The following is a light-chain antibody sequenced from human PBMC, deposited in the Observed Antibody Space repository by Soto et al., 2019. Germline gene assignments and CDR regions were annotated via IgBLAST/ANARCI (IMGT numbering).Light chain of an antibody. CDR2: GNF. Sequence: QSVLTQPPSVSGAPGQRVTISCDGGSSSIGAGYDVHWYQQLPGTAPKLLIYGNFNRPSGVPDRFSGSKSGTSASLAITGLQAGDEADYYSQSYDSSLSGVVFGGGTKLTVL. J-gene: IGLJ2*01. CDR1: SSSIGAGYD. CDR3: QSYDSSLSGVV. V-gene: IGLV1-40*01.